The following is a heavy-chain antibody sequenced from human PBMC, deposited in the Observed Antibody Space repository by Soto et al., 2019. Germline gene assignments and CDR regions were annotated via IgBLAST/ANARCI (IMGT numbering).Heavy chain of an antibody. CDR1: GGSISSYY. D-gene: IGHD2-8*01. Sequence: QVQLQESGPGLVKPSETLSLTCTVSGGSISSYYWSWIRQPPGKGLEWIGYIYSSGSTNYNPSLKSRVTISVDTSKNQFSLKLSSVTAADTAVYYCARGKSLRYLVYFDPWGQGTLVTVSS. J-gene: IGHJ5*02. CDR3: ARGKSLRYLVYFDP. V-gene: IGHV4-59*01. CDR2: IYSSGST.